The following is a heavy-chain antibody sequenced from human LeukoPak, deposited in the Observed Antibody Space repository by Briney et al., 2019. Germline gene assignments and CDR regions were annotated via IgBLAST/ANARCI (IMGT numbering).Heavy chain of an antibody. CDR1: GGTFSSYA. J-gene: IGHJ4*02. CDR3: ARSPRDSSGYYYYYFDY. V-gene: IGHV1-69*04. Sequence: GSSVKVSCKASGGTFSSYAISWVRQAPGQGLEWMGRIIPILGIANYAQKFQGRVPITADKSTSTAYMELSSLRSEDTAVYYCARSPRDSSGYYYYYFDYWGQGTLVTVSS. CDR2: IIPILGIA. D-gene: IGHD3-22*01.